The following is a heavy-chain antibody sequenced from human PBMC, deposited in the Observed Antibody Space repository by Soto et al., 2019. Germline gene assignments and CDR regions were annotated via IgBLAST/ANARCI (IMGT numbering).Heavy chain of an antibody. CDR2: ISTYNGNT. V-gene: IGHV1-18*01. CDR1: GYSFTTSG. CDR3: ARRLYGDYDY. J-gene: IGHJ4*02. Sequence: QAKLVQSGAEVKEPGASVKVSCKASGYSFTTSGITWVRQAPGQGLEWMGWISTYNGNTNYAQNLQDRVTLTTDTSTSTAYMELRSLRSDDTAVYYCARRLYGDYDYWGQGTLVTVSS. D-gene: IGHD4-17*01.